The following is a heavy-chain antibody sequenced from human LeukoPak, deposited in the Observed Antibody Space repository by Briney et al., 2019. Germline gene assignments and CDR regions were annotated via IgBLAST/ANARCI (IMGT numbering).Heavy chain of an antibody. V-gene: IGHV3-7*03. CDR1: GFTFSSYR. D-gene: IGHD2-2*01. J-gene: IGHJ4*02. Sequence: GGSLRLSCAASGFTFSSYRMSWVRQAPGKGLEWVANIKQDGSEKYYVDSVKGRFTISRDNAKNSLYLQMNSLRAEDTAVYYCARDCSSTSWAPYFDYWGQGTLVTVSS. CDR3: ARDCSSTSWAPYFDY. CDR2: IKQDGSEK.